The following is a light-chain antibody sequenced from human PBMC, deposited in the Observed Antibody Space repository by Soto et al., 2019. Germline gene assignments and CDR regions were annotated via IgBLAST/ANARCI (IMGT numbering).Light chain of an antibody. CDR1: QNINGW. V-gene: IGKV1-5*03. CDR3: QQYKDYWT. CDR2: KTS. J-gene: IGKJ1*01. Sequence: DVQMTQSPTTLSASVGDRVTITCRASQNINGWLAWYQRKPEKAPKLLIHKTSNLESGVPLRFSGSGSGTEFTLTISSLQPDDFATYYCQQYKDYWTFGQGTTVEIK.